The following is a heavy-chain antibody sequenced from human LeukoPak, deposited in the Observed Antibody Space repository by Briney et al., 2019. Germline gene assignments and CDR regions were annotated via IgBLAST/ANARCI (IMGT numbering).Heavy chain of an antibody. V-gene: IGHV5-51*01. J-gene: IGHJ4*02. CDR1: GYSFTSYW. CDR2: IYPGDSDT. Sequence: HGESPKISCKGSGYSFTSYWIGWVRQMPGKGLECMGIIYPGDSDTRYSPSFQGQVTISADRSISTAYLQWSSLKASGTAMYYCARHETGPYFDYWGQGTLVTVSS. CDR3: ARHETGPYFDY. D-gene: IGHD1-1*01.